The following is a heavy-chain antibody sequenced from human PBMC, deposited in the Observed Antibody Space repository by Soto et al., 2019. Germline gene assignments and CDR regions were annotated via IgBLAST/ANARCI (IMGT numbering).Heavy chain of an antibody. D-gene: IGHD3-22*01. CDR3: ARVTYYYESSGQPD. CDR2: IYSGGST. J-gene: IGHJ4*02. CDR1: GSTVSRSY. Sequence: EVQLVESGGGSIQPGGTLRVSCAASGSTVSRSYMSWVRQAPGKGLEWVSVIYSGGSTNYADSVKGRFTISRDNSKNTLYPQMNSLRFEDTAVYLCARVTYYYESSGQPDWGQGNLVTVSS. V-gene: IGHV3-53*01.